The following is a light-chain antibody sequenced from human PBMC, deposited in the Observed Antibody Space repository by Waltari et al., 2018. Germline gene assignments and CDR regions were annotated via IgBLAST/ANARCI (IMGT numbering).Light chain of an antibody. V-gene: IGLV2-14*03. J-gene: IGLJ2*01. CDR1: SSHSGGCED. CDR3: SSFTSSTTGI. Sequence: SALTQPDSVSRSPGQSITIPCSGISSHSGGCEDVAWYQQHPGKAPKVIIDDVNNRPSGVSNRFSGSKSGSSASLTISGLQAEDEADYYCSSFTSSTTGIFGGGTKVTVL. CDR2: DVN.